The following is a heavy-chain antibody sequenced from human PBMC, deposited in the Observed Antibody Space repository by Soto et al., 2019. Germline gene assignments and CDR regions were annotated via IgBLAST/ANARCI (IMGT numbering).Heavy chain of an antibody. CDR3: ARGGSSNYWGPEYYFDY. V-gene: IGHV4-59*01. CDR1: GGSISSYY. D-gene: IGHD4-4*01. CDR2: IYYSGST. J-gene: IGHJ4*02. Sequence: KTSETLSLTCTVSGGSISSYYWSWIRQPPGKGLEWIGYIYYSGSTNYNPSLKSRVTISVDTSKNQFSLKLSSVTAADTAVYYCARGGSSNYWGPEYYFDYWGQGTLVTVSS.